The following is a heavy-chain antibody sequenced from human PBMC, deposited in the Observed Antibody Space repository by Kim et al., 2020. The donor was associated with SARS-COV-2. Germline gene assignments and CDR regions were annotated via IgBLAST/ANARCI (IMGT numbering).Heavy chain of an antibody. Sequence: ASVKVACKTSGYSFTSYLMHWVRQAPGQRLEWMGRINAANGDTIYSQKVQDRVTITWDTSATTAYMELSSLRSEDTAVYYCARGFLSNWFDPWGQGTLVT. J-gene: IGHJ5*02. CDR1: GYSFTSYL. D-gene: IGHD3-10*01. CDR2: INAANGDT. V-gene: IGHV1-3*01. CDR3: ARGFLSNWFDP.